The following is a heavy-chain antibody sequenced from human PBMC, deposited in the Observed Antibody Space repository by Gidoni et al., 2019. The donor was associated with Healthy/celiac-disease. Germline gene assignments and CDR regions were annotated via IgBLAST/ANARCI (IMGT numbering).Heavy chain of an antibody. CDR2: ISGSGGIT. CDR3: AKDPEGDYYDSSGYYSYYYYGMDV. Sequence: EVQLLESGGGLVQPGGSLRLSCAASGFTFSSYAMRWVRQAPGKGLEWVSAISGSGGITYYADSLKGRFTISRDNSKNTLYLQMNSLRAEDTAVYYCAKDPEGDYYDSSGYYSYYYYGMDVWGQGTTVTVSS. D-gene: IGHD3-22*01. CDR1: GFTFSSYA. V-gene: IGHV3-23*01. J-gene: IGHJ6*02.